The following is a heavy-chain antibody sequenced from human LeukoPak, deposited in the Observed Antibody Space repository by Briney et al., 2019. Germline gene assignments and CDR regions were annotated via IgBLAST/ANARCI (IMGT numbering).Heavy chain of an antibody. J-gene: IGHJ3*02. CDR1: GYSITSGYY. CDR2: VYHSGDT. D-gene: IGHD2-2*02. V-gene: IGHV4-38-2*02. Sequence: PSETLSLTCTISGYSITSGYYWGWIRQPPGKGLECIGSVYHSGDTYYNPSLKSRVTISVDTSEIQFSLKLTSVTAADTALYFCARHSRRCSSTTCYTGAFDIWGPGTVVTVSS. CDR3: ARHSRRCSSTTCYTGAFDI.